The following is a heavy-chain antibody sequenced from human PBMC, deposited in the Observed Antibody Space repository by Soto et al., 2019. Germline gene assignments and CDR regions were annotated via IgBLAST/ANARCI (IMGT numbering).Heavy chain of an antibody. V-gene: IGHV1-69*13. Sequence: GAAGNVCSEASDLPYSSDAIRWVRQAPGQGLEWMGGIIPIFGTANYPQKFQGRVTITADESTSTEYMELSSLRSEDTAVYYCARGAPRDGYYSWGQGTLVTVSS. CDR1: DLPYSSDA. D-gene: IGHD5-12*01. CDR2: IIPIFGTA. CDR3: ARGAPRDGYYS. J-gene: IGHJ5*02.